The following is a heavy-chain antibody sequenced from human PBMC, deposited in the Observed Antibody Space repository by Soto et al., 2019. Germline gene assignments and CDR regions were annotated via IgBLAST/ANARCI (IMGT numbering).Heavy chain of an antibody. V-gene: IGHV3-30*18. CDR3: AKEHFYGSGTSVN. CDR2: ISYDGSNK. J-gene: IGHJ4*02. CDR1: GFTFSSYG. D-gene: IGHD3-10*01. Sequence: QVQLVESGGGVVQPGTSLRLSCAASGFTFSSYGMHWVRQAPGKGLEWVTVISYDGSNKYYADSVKGRFSISRDNSKNTLYLQMNSLRAEDTAVYYCAKEHFYGSGTSVNWGQGTLVTASS.